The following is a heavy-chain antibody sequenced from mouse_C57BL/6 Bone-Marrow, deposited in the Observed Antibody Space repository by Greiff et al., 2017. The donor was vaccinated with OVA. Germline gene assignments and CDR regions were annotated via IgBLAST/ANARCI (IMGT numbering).Heavy chain of an antibody. CDR2: INPGSGGP. Sequence: QVQLQQSGAELVRPGTSVKVSCKASGYAFTNYLIEWVKQRPGQGLEWIGVINPGSGGPNYNEKLKGKATLTADKSSSTAYMQLSSLTSEDSAVYFCARPSYYYGSSYWAMDYWGQGTSVTVSS. CDR3: ARPSYYYGSSYWAMDY. J-gene: IGHJ4*01. CDR1: GYAFTNYL. D-gene: IGHD1-1*01. V-gene: IGHV1-54*01.